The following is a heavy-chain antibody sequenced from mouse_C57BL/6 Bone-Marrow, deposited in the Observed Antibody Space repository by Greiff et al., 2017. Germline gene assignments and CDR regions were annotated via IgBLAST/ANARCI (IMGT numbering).Heavy chain of an antibody. V-gene: IGHV5-4*01. Sequence: EVKLQESGGGLVKPGGSLKLSCAASGFTFSSYAMSWVRQTPEKRLEWVATISDGGSYTYYPDNVKGRFTISRDNAKNNLYLQMSHLKSEDTAMYYCARDAGYYDGWYFDVWGTGTTVTVSS. CDR3: ARDAGYYDGWYFDV. CDR2: ISDGGSYT. D-gene: IGHD2-3*01. CDR1: GFTFSSYA. J-gene: IGHJ1*03.